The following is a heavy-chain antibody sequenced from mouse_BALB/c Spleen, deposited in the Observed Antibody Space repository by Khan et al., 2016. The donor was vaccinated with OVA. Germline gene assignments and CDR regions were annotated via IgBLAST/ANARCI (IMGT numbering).Heavy chain of an antibody. CDR1: GFTFTDYY. CDR2: IRNKAKDYTT. J-gene: IGHJ1*01. D-gene: IGHD1-1*01. V-gene: IGHV7-3*02. Sequence: EVELVESGGGLVQPGGSLRLSCATSGFTFTDYYMSWVRQPPGKALAWLGFIRNKAKDYTTEYSASVKGRFTISRDNSQSIVYLQMNTLRAEDSATYFCARETVVDIYWYFDVWGAGTTVTVSS. CDR3: ARETVVDIYWYFDV.